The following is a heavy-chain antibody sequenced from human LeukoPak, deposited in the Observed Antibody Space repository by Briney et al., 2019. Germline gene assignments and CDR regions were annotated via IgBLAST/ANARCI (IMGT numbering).Heavy chain of an antibody. D-gene: IGHD3-3*01. Sequence: PGGSLRLSCAASGFTFSSYAMHWVRRAPGKGLEWVAVISYDGSNKYHADSVKGRFTISRDNSKNTLYLQMNSLRAEDTAVYYCARDGENWGQGTLVTVSS. V-gene: IGHV3-30-3*01. CDR3: ARDGEN. CDR1: GFTFSSYA. J-gene: IGHJ4*02. CDR2: ISYDGSNK.